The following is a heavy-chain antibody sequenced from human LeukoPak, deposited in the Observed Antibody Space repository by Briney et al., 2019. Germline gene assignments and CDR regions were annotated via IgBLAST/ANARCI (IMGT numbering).Heavy chain of an antibody. Sequence: GGSLRLSCAASGFTFSSYGMSWVRQAPGKGLEWVSAISGSGGSTYYADSVKGRFTISRDNSKNTLYLQMNSLRAEDTAVYYCARGDRRYSSGWYGDYWGQGTLVTVSS. D-gene: IGHD6-19*01. CDR2: ISGSGGST. J-gene: IGHJ4*02. CDR1: GFTFSSYG. V-gene: IGHV3-23*01. CDR3: ARGDRRYSSGWYGDY.